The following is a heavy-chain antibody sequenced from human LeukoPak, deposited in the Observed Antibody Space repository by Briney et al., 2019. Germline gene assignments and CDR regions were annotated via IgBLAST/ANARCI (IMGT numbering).Heavy chain of an antibody. D-gene: IGHD3-16*01. CDR1: GFTFSIYS. CDR2: ISSSSSFI. CDR3: ARYDYVWGGPYYFDY. V-gene: IGHV3-21*01. Sequence: GGPLRLSCAASGFTFSIYSLSWVRQAPGKGLEWVSSISSSSSFISYGDSVKGRFTISRDNANNSLYLQMDSLRAEDTAVYYCARYDYVWGGPYYFDYWGQGALVTVSS. J-gene: IGHJ4*02.